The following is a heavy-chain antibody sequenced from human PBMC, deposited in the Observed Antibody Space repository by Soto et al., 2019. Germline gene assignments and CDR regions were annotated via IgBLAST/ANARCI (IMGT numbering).Heavy chain of an antibody. D-gene: IGHD2-2*02. Sequence: GASVKVSCAASGFTFSSYDMHWVRQATGKGLEWVSAIGTAGDPYYPGSVKGRFTISRENAKNSLYLQMNSLRAGDTAVYYCARGRYCSSTSCYRRGYYYYYGMDVWGQGTTVTVSS. CDR2: IGTAGDP. V-gene: IGHV3-13*05. J-gene: IGHJ6*02. CDR1: GFTFSSYD. CDR3: ARGRYCSSTSCYRRGYYYYYGMDV.